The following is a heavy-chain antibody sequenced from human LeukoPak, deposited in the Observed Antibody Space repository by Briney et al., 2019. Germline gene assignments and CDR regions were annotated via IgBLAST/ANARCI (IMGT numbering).Heavy chain of an antibody. V-gene: IGHV5-10-1*01. Sequence: KPGESLRISCKGFGYSFANYWITWLRQMPGKGLEWMGRIDPRDSYSNYSPSFQGHVTISVDKSINTVYLHWNTLKPSDTAMYYCARLGEEWLVHNWFDPWGQGTLVTVSS. J-gene: IGHJ5*02. CDR2: IDPRDSYS. CDR3: ARLGEEWLVHNWFDP. CDR1: GYSFANYW. D-gene: IGHD6-19*01.